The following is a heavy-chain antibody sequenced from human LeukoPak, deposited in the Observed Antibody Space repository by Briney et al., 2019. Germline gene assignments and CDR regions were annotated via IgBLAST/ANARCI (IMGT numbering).Heavy chain of an antibody. J-gene: IGHJ4*02. Sequence: PSETLSLTCTVSGGSISSYYWSWIRQPPGKGLEWIGYIYYSGSTNYNPSLKSRVTISVDTSKNQFSLKLSSVTAADTAVYYCARGTHYNDSSGFFSLDYWGQGTLVTVSS. D-gene: IGHD3-22*01. CDR3: ARGTHYNDSSGFFSLDY. CDR2: IYYSGST. CDR1: GGSISSYY. V-gene: IGHV4-59*01.